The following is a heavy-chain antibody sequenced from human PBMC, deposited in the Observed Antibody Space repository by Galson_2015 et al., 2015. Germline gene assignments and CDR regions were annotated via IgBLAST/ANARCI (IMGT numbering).Heavy chain of an antibody. Sequence: SLRLSCAASGFTFSSYAMSWVRQAPGKGLEWVSGFSGSGSSTYYADSVKGRFTISRDNSKNTLFLQMDSLRDEDTAVYYCAKGRCRGGSCYNSKNDAFDIRGQGTMVTVSS. J-gene: IGHJ3*02. CDR3: AKGRCRGGSCYNSKNDAFDI. CDR1: GFTFSSYA. D-gene: IGHD2-15*01. V-gene: IGHV3-23*01. CDR2: FSGSGSST.